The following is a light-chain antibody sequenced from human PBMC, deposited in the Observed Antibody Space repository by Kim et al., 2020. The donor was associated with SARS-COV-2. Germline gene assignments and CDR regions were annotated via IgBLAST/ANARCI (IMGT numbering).Light chain of an antibody. Sequence: ASVGDSVTITCRASQGMRNSLAWYQQKPGKVPKLLIYAASTLQSGVPLRFSGSGSGTDFTLTISSLKPEDFATYYCQQLNSYSLTFGGGTKVDIK. CDR1: QGMRNS. V-gene: IGKV1-9*01. J-gene: IGKJ4*01. CDR3: QQLNSYSLT. CDR2: AAS.